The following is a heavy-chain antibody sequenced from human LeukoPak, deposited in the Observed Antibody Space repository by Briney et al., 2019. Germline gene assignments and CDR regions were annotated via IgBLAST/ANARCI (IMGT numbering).Heavy chain of an antibody. J-gene: IGHJ4*02. V-gene: IGHV3-23*01. D-gene: IGHD6-13*01. CDR1: GFTFSSYS. Sequence: GESLRLSCAASGFTFSSYSMSWVRQAPGKGLEWVSAISGSGGSTYYADSAKGRFTISRDNSKNTLYLQRNSLRAEATAVYYCAKASRARGAAAVTFDYWGQGTLVTVSS. CDR2: ISGSGGST. CDR3: AKASRARGAAAVTFDY.